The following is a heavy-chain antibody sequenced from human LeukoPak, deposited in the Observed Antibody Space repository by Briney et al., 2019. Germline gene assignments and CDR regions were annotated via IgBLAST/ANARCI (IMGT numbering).Heavy chain of an antibody. J-gene: IGHJ4*02. D-gene: IGHD6-19*01. CDR2: INPNSGGT. CDR1: GYTFTGYN. CDR3: ARDGPVAGTNDY. Sequence: ASVNVSCKASGYTFTGYNMHWVPQTPRQGLEWMGWINPNSGGTNYAQKFQGRVTMTRDTSTSTAYMELSRLRSDDTAVYYCARDGPVAGTNDYWGQGTLVTVSS. V-gene: IGHV1-2*02.